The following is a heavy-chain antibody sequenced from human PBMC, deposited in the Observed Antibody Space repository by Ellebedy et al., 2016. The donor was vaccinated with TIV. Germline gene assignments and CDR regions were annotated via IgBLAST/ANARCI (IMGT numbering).Heavy chain of an antibody. V-gene: IGHV4-59*01. J-gene: IGHJ3*01. CDR1: GGSLSDNY. CDR3: VSSVSVDAFDL. Sequence: SETLSLTCAVSGGSLSDNYWTWIRQPPGKGLEWIGYLYYTGSTNYNPSLKSRVTISVNTPRNQFSLKLNSVTAADTAVYYWVSSVSVDAFDLWGQGTMVTVSS. CDR2: LYYTGST. D-gene: IGHD2-8*01.